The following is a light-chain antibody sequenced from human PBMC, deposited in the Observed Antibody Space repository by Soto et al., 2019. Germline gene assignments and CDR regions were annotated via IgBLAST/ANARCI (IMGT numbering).Light chain of an antibody. CDR3: DSYAGSRTYV. CDR2: EVT. J-gene: IGLJ1*01. Sequence: QSALTQPASVSGSPGQSVTISCSGSDIGNYNLVSWYQHLPGRAPKLLIFEVTMRPSGISDRFSGSKSASTASLTISGLQAEDEGDYYCDSYAGSRTYVFGSGTKVTV. V-gene: IGLV2-23*02. CDR1: SDIGNYNL.